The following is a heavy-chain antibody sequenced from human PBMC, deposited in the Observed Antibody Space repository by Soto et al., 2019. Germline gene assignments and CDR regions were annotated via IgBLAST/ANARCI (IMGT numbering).Heavy chain of an antibody. CDR3: ASSYRSGWSLRNCFDP. D-gene: IGHD6-19*01. CDR1: GGSFSGYY. Sequence: PSETLSLTCAVYGGSFSGYYWSWIRQPPGKGLEWIGEINHSGSTNYNPSLKSRVTISVDTSKNQFSLKLSSVTAADTAVYYCASSYRSGWSLRNCFDPWGQGTLVTVS. J-gene: IGHJ5*02. CDR2: INHSGST. V-gene: IGHV4-34*01.